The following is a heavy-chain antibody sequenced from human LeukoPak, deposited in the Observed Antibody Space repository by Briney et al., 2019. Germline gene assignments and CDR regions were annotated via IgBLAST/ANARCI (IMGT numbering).Heavy chain of an antibody. CDR3: ARDKGLLWPFDAFDI. CDR1: GGSISGYY. CDR2: IYSGGSA. D-gene: IGHD2/OR15-2a*01. J-gene: IGHJ3*02. Sequence: SETLSLTCTVSGGSISGYYWNWIRQPAGKRLEWIGRIYSGGSANYNPSLKGRITMSVDTSKNQFSLKLTSVTAADTAVYYCARDKGLLWPFDAFDIWGRGTMVTVSS. V-gene: IGHV4-4*07.